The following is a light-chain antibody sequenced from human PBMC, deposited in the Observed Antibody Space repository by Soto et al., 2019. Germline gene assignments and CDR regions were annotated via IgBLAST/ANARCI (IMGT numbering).Light chain of an antibody. Sequence: QSALTQPASVSGSPGQSITISCTGTSSDVGGYNYVSWYQQHPGKAPKLMIYDVNNRPSGVSNRFSGSKSGNTASLTISGLQAEYEADYYCSSYTSSSTLYVFGTGTKGTVL. CDR3: SSYTSSSTLYV. J-gene: IGLJ1*01. V-gene: IGLV2-14*01. CDR2: DVN. CDR1: SSDVGGYNY.